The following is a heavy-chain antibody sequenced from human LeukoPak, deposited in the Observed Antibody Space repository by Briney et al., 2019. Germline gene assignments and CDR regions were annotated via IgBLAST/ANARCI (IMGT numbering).Heavy chain of an antibody. Sequence: GASVKVSCKASGYTFTGYYMHWVRQAPGQGLEWMGWINPNSGSTNYAQKFQGRVTMTRDTSTSTVYMELSSLRSEDTAVYFCARDGTPAFYYYMDVWGKGTTVTISS. CDR2: INPNSGST. V-gene: IGHV1-2*02. J-gene: IGHJ6*03. CDR1: GYTFTGYY. CDR3: ARDGTPAFYYYMDV.